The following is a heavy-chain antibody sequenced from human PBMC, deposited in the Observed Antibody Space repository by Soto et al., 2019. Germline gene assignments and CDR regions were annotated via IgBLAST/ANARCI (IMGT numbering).Heavy chain of an antibody. V-gene: IGHV4-59*01. CDR2: MYYSGST. Sequence: XTLSLPCTVSGGSLSSYEWGWIRQPPGKGLEWIGYMYYSGSTNYNPSLKSRGTISVDTSKNQFSLELSSVTAADTAVYYCGGKNYDSSGYFDYWGQGTLGTVSS. D-gene: IGHD3-22*01. CDR1: GGSLSSYE. J-gene: IGHJ4*02. CDR3: GGKNYDSSGYFDY.